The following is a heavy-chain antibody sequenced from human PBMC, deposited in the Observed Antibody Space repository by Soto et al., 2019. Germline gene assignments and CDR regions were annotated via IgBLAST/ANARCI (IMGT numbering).Heavy chain of an antibody. J-gene: IGHJ5*02. CDR2: ISPSSDTK. CDR1: GFTFNSII. CDR3: ARELRDSHIHFDH. V-gene: IGHV3-48*01. D-gene: IGHD2-21*02. Sequence: DVQLVESGGGLVQPGGSLRLSCAASGFTFNSIIINWVRQAPGKGLEWVSYISPSSDTKYYADSVKGRFTISRDSAKKPVYLQMNSLRAEDTAVYFCARELRDSHIHFDHWGQGTRVTVSS.